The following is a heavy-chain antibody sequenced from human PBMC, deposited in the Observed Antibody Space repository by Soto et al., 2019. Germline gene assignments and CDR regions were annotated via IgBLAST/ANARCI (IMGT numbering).Heavy chain of an antibody. D-gene: IGHD3-10*01. CDR2: ISGSGDST. J-gene: IGHJ5*02. CDR3: AKLRWGSDNWFDP. V-gene: IGHV3-23*01. CDR1: GFTFSSYA. Sequence: EVLLLESGGGLVQPGGSLRLSCAASGFTFSSYAMSWVRQTPGKGLEWVSAISGSGDSTYYADSVKGRFTISRDNSKNTLYLQMNSLRAEDTAVYYCAKLRWGSDNWFDPWGQGTLVTVSS.